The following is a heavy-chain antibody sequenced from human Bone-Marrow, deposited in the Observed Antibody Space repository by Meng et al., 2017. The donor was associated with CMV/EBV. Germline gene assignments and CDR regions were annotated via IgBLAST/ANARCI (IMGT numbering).Heavy chain of an antibody. CDR3: VRRVYFDTVSVN. J-gene: IGHJ4*02. CDR1: GNRFSNYW. D-gene: IGHD3-22*01. V-gene: IGHV5-51*01. Sequence: GESLKISCQVSGNRFSNYWIGWVRQMPGKGLDWMGIIYPGDSDIVHNPSLDGRVTLSADKSISTAYLHGSSLRASDSAMYYCVRRVYFDTVSVNWGQGTLVTVSS. CDR2: IYPGDSDI.